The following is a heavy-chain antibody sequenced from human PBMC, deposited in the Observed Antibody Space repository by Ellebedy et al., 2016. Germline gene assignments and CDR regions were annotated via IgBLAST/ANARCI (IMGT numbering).Heavy chain of an antibody. V-gene: IGHV1-8*01. J-gene: IGHJ4*02. CDR3: TREGDRPYYDFWSGPSYYFDY. Sequence: ASVKVSXKASGYTFTSYDINWVRQATGQGLEWMGWMNPNSGNTGYAQKFQGRVTMTRNTSISTAYMELSSLRSEDTAVYYCTREGDRPYYDFWSGPSYYFDYWGQGTLVTVSS. CDR1: GYTFTSYD. CDR2: MNPNSGNT. D-gene: IGHD3-3*01.